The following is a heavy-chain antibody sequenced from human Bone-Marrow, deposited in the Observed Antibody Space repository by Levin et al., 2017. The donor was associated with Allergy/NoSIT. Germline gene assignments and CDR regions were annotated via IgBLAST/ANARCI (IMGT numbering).Heavy chain of an antibody. V-gene: IGHV5-51*01. CDR2: IYPGDSDT. D-gene: IGHD3-16*01. CDR3: ARIPRRGGPLDAFDI. Sequence: GESLKISCKGSGYSFTSYWIGWVRQMPGKGLEWMGIIYPGDSDTRYSPSFQGQVTISADKSISTAYLQWSSLKASDTAMYYCARIPRRGGPLDAFDIWGQGTMVTVSS. J-gene: IGHJ3*02. CDR1: GYSFTSYW.